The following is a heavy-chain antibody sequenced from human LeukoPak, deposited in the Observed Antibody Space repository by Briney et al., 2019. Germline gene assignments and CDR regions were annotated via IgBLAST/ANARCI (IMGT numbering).Heavy chain of an antibody. CDR3: AKGSGYSGPPY. J-gene: IGHJ4*02. V-gene: IGHV3-23*01. Sequence: AGSLRLSCAATGFTFISYTMSWVRQPPGKGLEWVSTMSGSGGSSDYAESVKCRFTISRDDSKNTVYVQMNSLRAEDTAVYYCAKGSGYSGPPYWGQGTLVTVSA. CDR1: GFTFISYT. CDR2: MSGSGGSS. D-gene: IGHD5-12*01.